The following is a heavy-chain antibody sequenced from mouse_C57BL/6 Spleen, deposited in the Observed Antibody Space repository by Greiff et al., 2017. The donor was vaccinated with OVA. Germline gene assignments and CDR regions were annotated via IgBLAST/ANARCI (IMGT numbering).Heavy chain of an antibody. CDR2: ISDGGSCT. CDR1: GFTFSSYA. V-gene: IGHV5-4*01. J-gene: IGHJ4*01. CDR3: ARDHYGSSYAMDY. Sequence: EVLLVESGGGLVKPGGSLKLSCEASGFTFSSYAMSRVRQTPGMRLEWVATISDGGSCTYYPDNVKCRFTISRDNAKNNLYLQMSHLKSEDAAMYYCARDHYGSSYAMDYWGQGTSVTVSS. D-gene: IGHD1-1*01.